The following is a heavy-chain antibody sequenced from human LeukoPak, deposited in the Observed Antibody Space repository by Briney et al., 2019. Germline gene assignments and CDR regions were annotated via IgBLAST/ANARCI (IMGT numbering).Heavy chain of an antibody. CDR2: ISSSGGST. J-gene: IGHJ6*02. CDR1: GLSFSNYA. CDR3: ARDWELRLLYGMDV. D-gene: IGHD1-7*01. V-gene: IGHV3-23*01. Sequence: GGSLRLSCAASGLSFSNYAMSWVRQAPGKGLEWVSAISSSGGSTYYADSVKGRITISRDNSKNTLYLQMNSLRAEDTAVYYCARDWELRLLYGMDVWGQGTTVTVSS.